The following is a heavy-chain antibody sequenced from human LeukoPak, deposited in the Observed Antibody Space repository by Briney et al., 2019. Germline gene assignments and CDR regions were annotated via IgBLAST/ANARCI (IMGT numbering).Heavy chain of an antibody. Sequence: TGGSLRLSCAASGFTFSSYGMHWVRQAPGKGLEWVSSISSSSSYIYYADSVKGRFTISRDNAKNSLYLQMNSLRAEDTAVYYCARDFEQLGGDYWGQGTLVTVSS. D-gene: IGHD6-6*01. CDR2: ISSSSSYI. J-gene: IGHJ4*02. CDR1: GFTFSSYG. V-gene: IGHV3-21*01. CDR3: ARDFEQLGGDY.